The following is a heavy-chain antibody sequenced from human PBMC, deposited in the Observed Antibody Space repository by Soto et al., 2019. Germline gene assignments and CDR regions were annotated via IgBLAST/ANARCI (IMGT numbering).Heavy chain of an antibody. CDR2: ISWNSGSI. CDR1: GFTFDDYA. D-gene: IGHD1-26*01. V-gene: IGHV3-9*01. CDR3: AKDKGGYYYYGMDV. Sequence: LRLSCAASGFTFDDYAMHWVRQAPGKGLEWVSGISWNSGSIGYADSVKGRFTISRDNAKNSLYLQMNSLRAEDTALYYCAKDKGGYYYYGMDVWGQGTTVTVSS. J-gene: IGHJ6*02.